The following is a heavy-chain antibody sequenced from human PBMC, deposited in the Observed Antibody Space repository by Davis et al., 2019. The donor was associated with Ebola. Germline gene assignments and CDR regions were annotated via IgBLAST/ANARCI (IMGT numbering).Heavy chain of an antibody. J-gene: IGHJ5*02. CDR3: ARLSPSGWYGWFDP. CDR2: ISSSGSTT. D-gene: IGHD6-19*01. CDR1: GFTFSSYE. V-gene: IGHV3-48*03. Sequence: GESLKISCAASGFTFSSYEMNWVRQAPGKGLEWVSYISSSGSTTYYADSVKGRFTISRDNAKNSLYLQMNSLRAEDTAVYYCARLSPSGWYGWFDPWGQGTLVTVSS.